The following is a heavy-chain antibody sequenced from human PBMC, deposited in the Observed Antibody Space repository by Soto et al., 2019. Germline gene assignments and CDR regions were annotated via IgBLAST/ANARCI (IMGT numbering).Heavy chain of an antibody. CDR1: VGTFSIYA. V-gene: IGHV1-69*13. D-gene: IGHD5-18*01. CDR3: ARGDTAMVPFDY. CDR2: IIPIFGTA. J-gene: IGHJ4*02. Sequence: SVKVSCTASVGTFSIYASSWVRQAPGQGLEWMGGIIPIFGTANYAQKFQGRVTITADESTSTAYMELSSLRSEDTAVYYCARGDTAMVPFDYWGQGTLVTVSS.